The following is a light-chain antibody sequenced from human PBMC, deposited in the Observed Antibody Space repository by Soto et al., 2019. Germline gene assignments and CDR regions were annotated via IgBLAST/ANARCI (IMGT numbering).Light chain of an antibody. V-gene: IGKV3-15*01. CDR3: QQYNNWPPT. Sequence: EIVMKQSPATLSVFPGERATLSCRASQSVSGNLAWYQQKPCQAPMLLISGASTRATGIPSRFSGSGSGTDFTLTISSLQSEDFAVYYCQQYNNWPPTFGQGTRLEI. CDR1: QSVSGN. CDR2: GAS. J-gene: IGKJ5*01.